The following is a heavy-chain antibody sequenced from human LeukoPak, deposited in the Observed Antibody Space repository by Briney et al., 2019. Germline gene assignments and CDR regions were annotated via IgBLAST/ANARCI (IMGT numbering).Heavy chain of an antibody. CDR3: ARDGTSTDDY. D-gene: IGHD2-2*01. CDR2: ISGNNDNP. CDR1: GYTFSNFG. V-gene: IGHV1-18*01. Sequence: ASVKVSCKASGYTFSNFGISWVRQAAGQGLEWMGWISGNNDNPNYGQKFQGRLTVTTDSSTSTAYMELRNLRSDDTAVYYCARDGTSTDDYWGQGTLVTVSS. J-gene: IGHJ4*02.